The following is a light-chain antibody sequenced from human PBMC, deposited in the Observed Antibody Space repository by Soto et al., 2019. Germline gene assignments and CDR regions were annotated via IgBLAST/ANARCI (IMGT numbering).Light chain of an antibody. Sequence: QSALTQPPSVSGSPGQSVTITCTGTSSDVGEDNYVSWYQQHPGKAPKLILYEVSKRPSGVTHRFSGSRSGNTASLTVSGLHAEEEADYYFTSFAASPVVFGGGTKLTVL. J-gene: IGLJ2*01. CDR2: EVS. CDR1: SSDVGEDNY. V-gene: IGLV2-8*01. CDR3: TSFAASPVV.